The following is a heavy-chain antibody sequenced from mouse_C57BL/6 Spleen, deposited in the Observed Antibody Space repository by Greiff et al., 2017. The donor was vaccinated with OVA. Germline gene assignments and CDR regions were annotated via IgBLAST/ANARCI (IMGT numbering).Heavy chain of an antibody. J-gene: IGHJ4*01. CDR2: IDPDTGGT. CDR1: GYTFTDYE. CDR3: TRKDWDDAMDY. V-gene: IGHV1-15*01. Sequence: VQLQQSGAELVRPGASVTLSCKASGYTFTDYEMHWVKQTPVHGLEWIGAIDPDTGGTAYNQKFKGKAILTADKSSSTAYMELRSLTSEDSAVYYCTRKDWDDAMDYWGQGTSVTVSS. D-gene: IGHD4-1*01.